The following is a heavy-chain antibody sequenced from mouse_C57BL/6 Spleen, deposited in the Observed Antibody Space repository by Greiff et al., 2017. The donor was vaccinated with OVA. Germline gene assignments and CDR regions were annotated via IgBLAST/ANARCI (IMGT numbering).Heavy chain of an antibody. CDR1: GYTFTSYW. J-gene: IGHJ3*01. CDR2: IHPNSGST. CDR3: ARRGGSSGYIDWFAY. D-gene: IGHD3-2*02. Sequence: QVQLQQPGAELVKPGASVKLSCKASGYTFTSYWMHWVKQRPGQGLEWIGMIHPNSGSTNYNEKFKSKATLTVDKSSSTAYMQLSSLTSEDSAVYYCARRGGSSGYIDWFAYWGQGTLVTVSA. V-gene: IGHV1-64*01.